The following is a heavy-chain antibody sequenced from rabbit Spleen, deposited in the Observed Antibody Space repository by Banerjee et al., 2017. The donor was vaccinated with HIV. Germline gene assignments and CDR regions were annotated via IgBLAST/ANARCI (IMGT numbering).Heavy chain of an antibody. CDR2: IDVGSSDFT. CDR1: GVSFSFNNY. Sequence: QEKLVESGGGLVQPEGSLTLTCTASGVSFSFNNYMCWVRQAPGKGLEWIGCIDVGSSDFTYFAAWAKGRFIISKASSTSVTLQMTSLTAADTATYFCARDAATSFSSYGMDLWGPGTLVTVS. D-gene: IGHD8-1*01. J-gene: IGHJ6*01. V-gene: IGHV1S45*01. CDR3: ARDAATSFSSYGMDL.